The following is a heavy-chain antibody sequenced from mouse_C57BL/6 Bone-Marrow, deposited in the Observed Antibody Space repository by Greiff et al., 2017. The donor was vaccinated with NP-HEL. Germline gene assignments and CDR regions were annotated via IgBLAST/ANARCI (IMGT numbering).Heavy chain of an antibody. Sequence: DVMLVESGGGLVQPGGSLKLSCAASGFTFSDYYMYWVRQTPEKRLEWVAYISNGGGSTYYPDTVKGRFTISRDNAKNTLYLQMSRLKSEDTAMYYCARHPYFDYWGQGTTLTVSS. V-gene: IGHV5-12*01. J-gene: IGHJ2*01. CDR2: ISNGGGST. CDR1: GFTFSDYY. CDR3: ARHPYFDY.